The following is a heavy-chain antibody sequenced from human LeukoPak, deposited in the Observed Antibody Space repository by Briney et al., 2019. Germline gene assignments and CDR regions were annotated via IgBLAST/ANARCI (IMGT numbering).Heavy chain of an antibody. CDR3: ARVSIVLMVYASFDP. CDR2: ISGSGGST. J-gene: IGHJ5*02. V-gene: IGHV3-23*01. CDR1: GFTFSTYA. Sequence: PGGSLRLSCAASGFTFSTYAMSWVRQAPGKGLEWVSTISGSGGSTYYADSVKGRFTISRDNAKNSLYLQMNSLRAEDTAVYYCARVSIVLMVYASFDPWGQGTLVTVSS. D-gene: IGHD2-8*01.